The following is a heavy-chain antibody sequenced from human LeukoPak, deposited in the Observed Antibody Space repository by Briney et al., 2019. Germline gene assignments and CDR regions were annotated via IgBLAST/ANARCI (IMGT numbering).Heavy chain of an antibody. J-gene: IGHJ4*02. CDR1: GFTFSSYS. V-gene: IGHV3-21*01. D-gene: IGHD2-15*01. CDR2: ISSSSSYI. Sequence: PGGSLRLSCAASGFTFSSYSMNWVRQAPGKGLEWVSSISSSSSYIYYADSVKGRFTISRDNAKNSPYLQMNSLRAEDTAVYYCARDRYCSGGSCYANLIDYWGQGTLVTVSS. CDR3: ARDRYCSGGSCYANLIDY.